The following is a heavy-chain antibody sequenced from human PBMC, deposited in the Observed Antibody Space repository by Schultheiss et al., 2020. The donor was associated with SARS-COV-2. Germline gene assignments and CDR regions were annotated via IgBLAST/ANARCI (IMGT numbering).Heavy chain of an antibody. J-gene: IGHJ4*02. D-gene: IGHD3-16*01. V-gene: IGHV3-23*01. Sequence: GGSLRLSCAASGFTFSSYAMSWVRQAPGKGLEWVSAISGSGGSTYYADSVKGRFTISRDNSKNTLFLQMNSLRAEDTAVYYCAKSGMITFGGVMGYWGQGTLVTVSS. CDR3: AKSGMITFGGVMGY. CDR1: GFTFSSYA. CDR2: ISGSGGST.